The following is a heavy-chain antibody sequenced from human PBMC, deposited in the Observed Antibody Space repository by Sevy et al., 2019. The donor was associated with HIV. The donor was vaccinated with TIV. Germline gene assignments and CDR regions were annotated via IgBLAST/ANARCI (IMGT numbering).Heavy chain of an antibody. Sequence: SETLSLTCSVSDDSINSYYWSWIRQPPGEGLEWIGYIYNNIGSTSYNPSLTSRVTISVDTSKNQFSLKLTSVTAADTAVYYCARGAVVIGTAATPVLDFWGLGSLVTVSS. CDR3: ARGAVVIGTAATPVLDF. CDR1: DDSINSYY. J-gene: IGHJ4*02. V-gene: IGHV4-59*08. D-gene: IGHD2-2*01. CDR2: IYNNIGST.